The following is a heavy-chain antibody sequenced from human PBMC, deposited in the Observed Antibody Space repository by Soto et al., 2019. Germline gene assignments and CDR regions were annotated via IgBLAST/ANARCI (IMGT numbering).Heavy chain of an antibody. CDR1: GFTFSSYA. CDR3: AKGKPGATDAFDI. CDR2: ISGSGGST. D-gene: IGHD1-26*01. J-gene: IGHJ3*02. Sequence: LSLTCAASGFTFSSYAMSWVRQAPGKGLEWVSAISGSGGSTYYADSVKGRFTISRDNSKNTLYLQMNSLRAEDTAVYYCAKGKPGATDAFDIWGQGTMVTVSS. V-gene: IGHV3-23*01.